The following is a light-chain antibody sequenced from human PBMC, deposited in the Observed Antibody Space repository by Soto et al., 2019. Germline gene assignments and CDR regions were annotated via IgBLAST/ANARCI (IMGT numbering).Light chain of an antibody. CDR1: SSDVGGYNY. J-gene: IGLJ1*01. CDR2: DVS. Sequence: QSALTQPASVSGSPGQSITISCTGSSSDVGGYNYVSWYQQHPGKAPKLMIYDVSNRPSGVSNRFSGSKSAKTASLTISGIQAEDEADYFCTSYTSSSTSVFGPGTKGT. V-gene: IGLV2-14*03. CDR3: TSYTSSSTSV.